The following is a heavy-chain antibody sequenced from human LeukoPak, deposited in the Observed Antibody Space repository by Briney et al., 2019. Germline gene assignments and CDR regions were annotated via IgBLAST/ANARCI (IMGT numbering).Heavy chain of an antibody. Sequence: SETLSLTCAVSGGSISSSNWWSWVRQPPGKGLEWIGEIYHSGSTNYNPSPKSRVTISVDKSKNQFSLKLSSVTAADTAVYYCARAYRRLKGNYYGMDVWGQGTTVTVSS. J-gene: IGHJ6*02. CDR3: ARAYRRLKGNYYGMDV. V-gene: IGHV4-4*02. D-gene: IGHD4-11*01. CDR2: IYHSGST. CDR1: GGSISSSNW.